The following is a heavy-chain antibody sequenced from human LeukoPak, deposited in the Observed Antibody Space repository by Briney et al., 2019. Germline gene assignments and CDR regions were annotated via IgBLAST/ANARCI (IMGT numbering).Heavy chain of an antibody. J-gene: IGHJ4*02. CDR2: INHSGST. CDR1: GGSFSGYY. CDR3: ARGSGIAARRWSY. Sequence: SETLSLTCAVYGGSFSGYYWSWIRQPPGKGLEWIGEINHSGSTNYNPSLKSRVTISVYTSKNQFSLKLSSVTAADTAVYYWARGSGIAARRWSYWGQGTLVTVSS. V-gene: IGHV4-34*01. D-gene: IGHD6-6*01.